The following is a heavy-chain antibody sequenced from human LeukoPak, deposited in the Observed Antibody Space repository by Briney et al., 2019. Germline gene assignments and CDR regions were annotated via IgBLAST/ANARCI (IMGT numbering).Heavy chain of an antibody. CDR2: ISAYNGNT. CDR3: ARDIEDYYDILTGGFDY. J-gene: IGHJ4*02. D-gene: IGHD3-9*01. CDR1: GYTFTSYG. Sequence: ASVKVSCKASGYTFTSYGISWVRQAPGQGLEWVGWISAYNGNTNYAQKLQGRVTMTTDTSTSTAYMELRSLRSDDTAVYYCARDIEDYYDILTGGFDYWGQGTLVTVSS. V-gene: IGHV1-18*01.